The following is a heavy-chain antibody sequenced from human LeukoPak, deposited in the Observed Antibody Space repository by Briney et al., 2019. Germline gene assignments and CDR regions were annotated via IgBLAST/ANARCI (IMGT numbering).Heavy chain of an antibody. CDR1: GFTFSSYE. CDR2: ISSSGSTI. CDR3: ARPYSSSWYRDAFDI. D-gene: IGHD6-13*01. Sequence: PGGSLRLSCAASGFTFSSYEMNWVRQAPGKGLEWVSYISSSGSTIYYADSVKGRFTISRDNAKSSLYLQMNSLRAEDTAVYYCARPYSSSWYRDAFDIWGQGTMVTVSS. V-gene: IGHV3-48*03. J-gene: IGHJ3*02.